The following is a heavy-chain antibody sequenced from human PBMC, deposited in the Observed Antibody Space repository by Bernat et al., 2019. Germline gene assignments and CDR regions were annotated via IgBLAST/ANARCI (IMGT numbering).Heavy chain of an antibody. CDR3: VKDAAGTGFSDY. J-gene: IGHJ4*02. CDR1: GFTFSSYA. CDR2: ISNDGSSK. V-gene: IGHV3-64D*06. Sequence: VQLVESGGGLVQPGGSLRLSCSASGFTFSSYAMHWVRQAPGKGLEYVSAISNDGSSKYYADSVKGRFTISRDNSKNTLYLQMSSLRAEDTAVYYCVKDAAGTGFSDYWGQGTLVTVSS. D-gene: IGHD3/OR15-3a*01.